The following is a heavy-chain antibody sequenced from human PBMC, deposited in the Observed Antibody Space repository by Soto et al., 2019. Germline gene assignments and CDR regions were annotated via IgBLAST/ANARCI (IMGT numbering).Heavy chain of an antibody. D-gene: IGHD3-3*01. J-gene: IGHJ4*02. V-gene: IGHV3-30-3*01. CDR1: GFMFNRYA. CDR3: ARSRSGAVPDSFGY. CDR2: ISRDGSVQ. Sequence: GGSLRLSCAASGFMFNRYAIHWVRQTPGKGLEWVAVISRDGSVQYYADSVRGRFIISRDMSKDTVYLEMNSLRVEDTAVFYCARSRSGAVPDSFGYWGQGTLVTVSS.